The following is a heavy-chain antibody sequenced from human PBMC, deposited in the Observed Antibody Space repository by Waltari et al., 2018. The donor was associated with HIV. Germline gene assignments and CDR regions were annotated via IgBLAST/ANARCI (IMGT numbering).Heavy chain of an antibody. CDR3: ARVRITMIVARPNDAFDI. Sequence: QVQLQESGPGLVKPSETLSLTCTVSGGSISSYYWSWIRQPPGKGLEWIGHIYYSGSTNYNPSLKSRVTISLDTSKTQFSLKLSSVTAADTAVYYCARVRITMIVARPNDAFDIWGQGTMVTVSS. J-gene: IGHJ3*02. CDR2: IYYSGST. V-gene: IGHV4-59*01. CDR1: GGSISSYY. D-gene: IGHD3-22*01.